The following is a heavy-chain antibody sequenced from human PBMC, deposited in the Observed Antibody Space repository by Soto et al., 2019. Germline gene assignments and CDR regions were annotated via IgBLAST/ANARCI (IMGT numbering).Heavy chain of an antibody. D-gene: IGHD6-19*01. CDR2: ISGSGGST. Sequence: PRLSCAASGFTFSSYAMSWVRQAPGKGLEWVSAISGSGGSTYYADSVKGRFTISRDNSKNTLYLQMNSLRAEDTAVYYCAKSSSGWYGLDYWGQGTLVTVSS. V-gene: IGHV3-23*01. CDR3: AKSSSGWYGLDY. CDR1: GFTFSSYA. J-gene: IGHJ4*02.